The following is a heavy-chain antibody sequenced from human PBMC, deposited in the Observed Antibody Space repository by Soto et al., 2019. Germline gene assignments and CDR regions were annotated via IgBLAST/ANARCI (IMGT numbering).Heavy chain of an antibody. D-gene: IGHD4-17*01. CDR1: GFTFSSYG. CDR2: ISYDGSNK. Sequence: GGSLRLSCAASGFTFSSYGVHWVRQAPGKGLEWVAVISYDGSNKYYADSVKGRFTISRDNSKNTLYLQMNSLRAEDTAVYYCAKVIGTVTTPFDYWGQGTLVTVSS. V-gene: IGHV3-30*18. CDR3: AKVIGTVTTPFDY. J-gene: IGHJ4*02.